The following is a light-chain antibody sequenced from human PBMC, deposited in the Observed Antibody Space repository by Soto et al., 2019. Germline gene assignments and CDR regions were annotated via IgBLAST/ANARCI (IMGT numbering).Light chain of an antibody. J-gene: IGKJ4*01. V-gene: IGKV1-8*01. Sequence: AIRMTQSPSSFSASTGDRVTITCRARQGISSQLAWYQVKPAKAPRPLIYTASYLERGVPSRFSGSVSGTDFTPTISSLQSEDFAVYYCQQYFSYPLTFGGGTKVEIK. CDR1: QGISSQ. CDR3: QQYFSYPLT. CDR2: TAS.